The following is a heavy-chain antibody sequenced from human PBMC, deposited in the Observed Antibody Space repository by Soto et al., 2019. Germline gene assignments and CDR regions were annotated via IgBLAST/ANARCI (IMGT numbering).Heavy chain of an antibody. V-gene: IGHV3-33*01. D-gene: IGHD6-13*01. CDR2: IWSDGSSK. CDR3: ARDWCKEPAGKETVSQFDY. J-gene: IGHJ4*02. CDR1: GFAFGNYG. Sequence: QVQLVECGGGVVQPGRSLTLSCAASGFAFGNYGIHWVRQAPGKGREWVAVIWSDGSSKYYGDSVKGRFTISRDNSKNTEYLQMNSLRAEDTAVYYCARDWCKEPAGKETVSQFDYWGQGTLVTVSS.